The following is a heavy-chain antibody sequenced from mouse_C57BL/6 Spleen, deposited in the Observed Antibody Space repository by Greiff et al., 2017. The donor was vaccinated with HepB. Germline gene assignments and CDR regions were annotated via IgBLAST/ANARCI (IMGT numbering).Heavy chain of an antibody. CDR2: ISGGGGNT. J-gene: IGHJ3*01. CDR3: ARRPYATTVGGFAY. D-gene: IGHD1-1*01. Sequence: EVHLVESGGGLVKPGGSLKLSCAASGFTFSSYTMSWVRQTPEKRLEWVATISGGGGNTYYPDSVKGRFTISRDNAKNTLYLQMSSLRSEDTALYYCARRPYATTVGGFAYWGQGTLVTVSA. V-gene: IGHV5-9*01. CDR1: GFTFSSYT.